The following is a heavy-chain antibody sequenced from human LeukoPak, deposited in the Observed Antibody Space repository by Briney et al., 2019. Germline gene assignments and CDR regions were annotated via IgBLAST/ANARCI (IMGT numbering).Heavy chain of an antibody. CDR3: AREVSEGFDF. Sequence: GGSLRLSCTASGFTFSGYSMNWIRQAPGKGLEWVSSFGTRSTSMYNAGSVKGRFAISRDNAKNSLYLQMNSLRAEDTALYYCAREVSEGFDFWGQGTLVTVSS. CDR2: FGTRSTSM. D-gene: IGHD3-22*01. V-gene: IGHV3-21*01. CDR1: GFTFSGYS. J-gene: IGHJ4*02.